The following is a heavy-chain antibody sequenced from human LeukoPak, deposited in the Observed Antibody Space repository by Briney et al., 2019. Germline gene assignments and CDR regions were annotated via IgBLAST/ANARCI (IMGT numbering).Heavy chain of an antibody. D-gene: IGHD5-18*01. CDR1: GFTFSNYA. V-gene: IGHV3-30-3*01. CDR3: ARERYSYGPWYFDY. Sequence: GGSLRLSCAASGFTFSNYAMHWVRQAPGKGLEWVAVISYDGSNKYYADSVQGRITISRDNSKNTLYLQMNSLRAEDTAVYYCARERYSYGPWYFDYWGQGTLVTVSS. CDR2: ISYDGSNK. J-gene: IGHJ4*02.